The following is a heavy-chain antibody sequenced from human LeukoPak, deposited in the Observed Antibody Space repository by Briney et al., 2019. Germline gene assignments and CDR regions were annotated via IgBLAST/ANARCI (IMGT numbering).Heavy chain of an antibody. V-gene: IGHV3-23*01. CDR3: AKLFVVTAIFDY. D-gene: IGHD2-21*02. Sequence: GGSLRLSCAASGFTFSRYGMSWVRQAPGKGLEWVSGISGSGGSTYYADSVKGRFTISRDNSKNTLYLQMNSLRAEDTAVYYCAKLFVVTAIFDYWGQGTLVTVSS. J-gene: IGHJ4*02. CDR2: ISGSGGST. CDR1: GFTFSRYG.